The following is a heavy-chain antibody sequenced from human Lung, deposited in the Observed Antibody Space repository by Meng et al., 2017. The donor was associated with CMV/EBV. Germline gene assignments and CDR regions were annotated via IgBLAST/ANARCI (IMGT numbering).Heavy chain of an antibody. CDR1: GYTFGIFG. Sequence: QVQLVQSGAELQKPGASVKVPCKASGYTFGIFGITWVRQAPGQGLEWVGWISAENGNTNYAQKFQGRVTLTTDTSTKTAYMDLRGLRSDDSAVYYCARAGAAVTTHFDFWGRGTLVTVSS. J-gene: IGHJ4*02. CDR2: ISAENGNT. CDR3: ARAGAAVTTHFDF. D-gene: IGHD4-17*01. V-gene: IGHV1-18*01.